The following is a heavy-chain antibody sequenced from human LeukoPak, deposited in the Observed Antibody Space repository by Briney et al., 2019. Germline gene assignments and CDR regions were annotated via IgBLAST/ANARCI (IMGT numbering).Heavy chain of an antibody. Sequence: SETLSLTCAVYGGSFSGYYWSWIRQPPGKGLEWIGEINDIGNTNYDPSLRSRVTISVDTSKNQFSLSLTSATAADTAVYFCARLGSVGYYNYQYMDIWGNGATVTVSS. CDR2: INDIGNT. CDR3: ARLGSVGYYNYQYMDI. J-gene: IGHJ6*03. D-gene: IGHD3-10*01. CDR1: GGSFSGYY. V-gene: IGHV4-34*01.